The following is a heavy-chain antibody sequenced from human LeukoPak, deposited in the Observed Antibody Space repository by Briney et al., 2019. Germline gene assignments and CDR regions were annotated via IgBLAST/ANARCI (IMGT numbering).Heavy chain of an antibody. D-gene: IGHD6-19*01. CDR1: GGSLNDYY. V-gene: IGHV4-34*01. Sequence: SETLSLTCAVFGGSLNDYYWSWIRQPPGKGLEWIGEINHSGSTNYNPSLKSRVTISVDTSKNQFSLKLSSVTAADTAVYYCARGLAVAGRYWGQGTLVTVSS. J-gene: IGHJ4*02. CDR2: INHSGST. CDR3: ARGLAVAGRY.